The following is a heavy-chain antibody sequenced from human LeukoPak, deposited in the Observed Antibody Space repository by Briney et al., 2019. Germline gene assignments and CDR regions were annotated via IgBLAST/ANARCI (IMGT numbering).Heavy chain of an antibody. CDR3: ATTVTTSLSYYYYGMDV. CDR1: GYTLTELS. D-gene: IGHD4-17*01. Sequence: ASVKVSCKVSGYTLTELSMHWVRQAPGKGLEWMGGFDPEDGETIYAQKFQGRVTMTEDTSTDTAYMELSSLRSEDTAVYYCATTVTTSLSYYYYGMDVWGQGTTVTVSS. CDR2: FDPEDGET. V-gene: IGHV1-24*01. J-gene: IGHJ6*02.